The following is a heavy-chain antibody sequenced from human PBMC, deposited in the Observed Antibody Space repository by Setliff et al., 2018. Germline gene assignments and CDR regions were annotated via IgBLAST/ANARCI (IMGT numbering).Heavy chain of an antibody. Sequence: SETLSLTCTVSGGSISSSSYYWGWIRQSPGKGLEWIGSIYYSGSTYYNPSLKSRVTRSVDTSKNQFSLKLSSVTAADTAVYYCARGRGISMIVVVTHDAFDIWGQGTMVTVSS. CDR1: GGSISSSSYY. CDR3: ARGRGISMIVVVTHDAFDI. J-gene: IGHJ3*02. CDR2: IYYSGST. D-gene: IGHD3-22*01. V-gene: IGHV4-39*07.